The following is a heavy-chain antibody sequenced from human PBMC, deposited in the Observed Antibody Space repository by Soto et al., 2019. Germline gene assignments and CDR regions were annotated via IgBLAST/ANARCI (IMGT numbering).Heavy chain of an antibody. CDR1: GFTFSTNA. CDR3: ANTDGSGWGGLDY. J-gene: IGHJ4*02. Sequence: QVQLVESGGGVVQPGRSLRLSCAASGFTFSTNAMQWVRRAPGKGLEWVGVISHEGTAKNYADSVKGRFTISRDNSKNTLFLHMNSLRAEDTSVDHCANTDGSGWGGLDYWGQGSLVTVSS. CDR2: ISHEGTAK. D-gene: IGHD6-19*01. V-gene: IGHV3-30*04.